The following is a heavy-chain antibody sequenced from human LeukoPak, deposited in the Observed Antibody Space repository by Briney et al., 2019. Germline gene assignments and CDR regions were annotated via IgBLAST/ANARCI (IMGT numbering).Heavy chain of an antibody. CDR2: IKQDGSEK. J-gene: IGHJ4*02. V-gene: IGHV3-7*01. CDR3: ARFPSSGWQIPFDY. CDR1: GFTFNTYA. Sequence: TGGSLRLSCAASGFTFNTYAMTWVRQAPGKGLEWVANIKQDGSEKYYVDSVKGRFTISRDNAKNSLYLQMNSLRAEDTAVYYCARFPSSGWQIPFDYWGQGTLVTVSS. D-gene: IGHD6-19*01.